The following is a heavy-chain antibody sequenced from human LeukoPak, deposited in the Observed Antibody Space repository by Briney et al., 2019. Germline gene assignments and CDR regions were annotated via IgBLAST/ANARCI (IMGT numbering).Heavy chain of an antibody. D-gene: IGHD2-2*01. Sequence: ASVKVSCKASGYTFTGYYMHWVRQAPGQGLEWMGWINPNSGGTNYAQKFQGRVTMTEDTSTDTAYMELSSLRSEDTAVYYCARDGGIGYCNSTSCYEDGRDVWGQGTTVTVSS. J-gene: IGHJ6*02. CDR3: ARDGGIGYCNSTSCYEDGRDV. CDR2: INPNSGGT. CDR1: GYTFTGYY. V-gene: IGHV1-2*02.